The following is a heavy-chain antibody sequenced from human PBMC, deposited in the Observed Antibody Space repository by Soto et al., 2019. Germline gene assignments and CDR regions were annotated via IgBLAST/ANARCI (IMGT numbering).Heavy chain of an antibody. D-gene: IGHD3-3*02. CDR1: GGSISSSSYY. Sequence: SETLSLTCTVSGGSISSSSYYWGWIRQPPGKGLEWIGSIYYSGSTYNNTSLKSRVNISVDTSKNQFSLKLSSVTAADTAVYYCASPKIAFYNWFDPWGQGTLVTVS. J-gene: IGHJ5*02. V-gene: IGHV4-39*01. CDR2: IYYSGST. CDR3: ASPKIAFYNWFDP.